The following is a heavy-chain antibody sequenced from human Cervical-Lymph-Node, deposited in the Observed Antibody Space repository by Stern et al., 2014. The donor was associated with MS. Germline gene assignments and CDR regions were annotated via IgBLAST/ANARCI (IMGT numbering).Heavy chain of an antibody. CDR1: GDTFNSYS. Sequence: QVQLVQSGAEVKKPGSSVKVSCKASGDTFNSYSINWVRQAPGQRLEWMGRIIPVLGRPKFGQTFQGRVTISADKSTSTVNMEVSSLRSEDTAVYYCARDDPDRPANYYAMDVWGQGTTVIVSS. CDR3: ARDDPDRPANYYAMDV. CDR2: IIPVLGRP. J-gene: IGHJ6*02. V-gene: IGHV1-69*04. D-gene: IGHD1-14*01.